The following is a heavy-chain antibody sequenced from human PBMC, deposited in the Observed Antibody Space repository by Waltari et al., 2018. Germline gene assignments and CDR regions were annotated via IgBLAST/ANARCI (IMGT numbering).Heavy chain of an antibody. D-gene: IGHD1-26*01. CDR3: AKSTGSYYEVFDY. J-gene: IGHJ4*02. CDR1: GFTFSHYG. V-gene: IGHV3-23*04. Sequence: EVRLVESGGGLVQPGGSLTLCCAAPGFTFSHYGMSWVRLVPGKGVGFGSMIGGGGKNTFYADTVKVRFTMSKYNSKSTLFLQMNSLRCADTAEYYCAKSTGSYYEVFDYWGRGTLVTVSS. CDR2: IGGGGKNT.